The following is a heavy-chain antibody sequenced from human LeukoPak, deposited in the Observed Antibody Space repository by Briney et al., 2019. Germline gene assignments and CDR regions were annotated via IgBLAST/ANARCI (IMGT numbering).Heavy chain of an antibody. V-gene: IGHV3-33*01. CDR2: IWYDGSNK. CDR3: ARGGNQFEYSSSSSPFDY. Sequence: GRSLRLSCAASGFTFSSYGMHWVRQAPGKGLEWVAVIWYDGSNKYYADSVKGRFTISRDNSKNTLYLQMNSLRAEDTAVYYCARGGNQFEYSSSSSPFDYWGQGTLVTVSS. D-gene: IGHD6-6*01. J-gene: IGHJ4*02. CDR1: GFTFSSYG.